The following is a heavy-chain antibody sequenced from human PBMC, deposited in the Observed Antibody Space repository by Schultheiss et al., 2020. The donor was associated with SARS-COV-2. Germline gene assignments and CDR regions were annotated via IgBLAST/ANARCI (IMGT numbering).Heavy chain of an antibody. CDR2: IRQDGSEK. Sequence: GGSLRLSCAASGFTFSDHYMDWVRQAPGKGLECVANIRQDGSEKHYVDSVKGRFTISRDNAKNSLYLQMNSLRAEDTAVYYCARGALGYCTGGVCPPWYFDLWGRGTLVTVSS. CDR3: ARGALGYCTGGVCPPWYFDL. J-gene: IGHJ2*01. CDR1: GFTFSDHY. D-gene: IGHD2-8*02. V-gene: IGHV3-7*01.